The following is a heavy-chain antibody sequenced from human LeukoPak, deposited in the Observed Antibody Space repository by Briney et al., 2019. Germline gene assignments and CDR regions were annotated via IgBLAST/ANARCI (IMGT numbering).Heavy chain of an antibody. CDR2: IYTSGST. V-gene: IGHV4-4*07. Sequence: KSSETLSLTCTVSGGSISSYYWSWIRQPAGKGLEWIGRIYTSGSTNYNPSLKSRVTMSVDTSKNQFSLKLSSVTAADTAVYYCARDGDDCSGGSCYRRPGEFDPRGQGTLVTVSS. J-gene: IGHJ5*02. CDR3: ARDGDDCSGGSCYRRPGEFDP. CDR1: GGSISSYY. D-gene: IGHD2-15*01.